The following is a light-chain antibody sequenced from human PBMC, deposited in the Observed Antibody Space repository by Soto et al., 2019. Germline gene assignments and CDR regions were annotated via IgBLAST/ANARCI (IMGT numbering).Light chain of an antibody. CDR1: SSDVGAYNY. CDR3: SAYTITSPYV. CDR2: DVS. V-gene: IGLV2-14*03. Sequence: QSVLTQPASVSGSPGQSISISCTGTSSDVGAYNYISWYQQHPGKAPKLIIYDVSNRPSGVSSRFSGSKSGNTASLTISGLQAEDGADYYCSAYTITSPYVFGTGTKLTVL. J-gene: IGLJ1*01.